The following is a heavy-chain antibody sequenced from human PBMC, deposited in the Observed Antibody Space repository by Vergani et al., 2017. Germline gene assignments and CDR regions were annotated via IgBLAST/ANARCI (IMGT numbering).Heavy chain of an antibody. V-gene: IGHV4-61*02. CDR3: ARGGGRGIVVVPAASSPSYYYYYGMDV. D-gene: IGHD2-2*01. J-gene: IGHJ6*02. CDR2: IYTSGST. Sequence: QVQLQESGPGLVKPSQTLSLTCTVSGGSISSGSYYWSWIRQPAGKGLEWIGRIYTSGSTNYNPSLKSRVTISVDTSKNQFSLKLSSVTAADTAVYYCARGGGRGIVVVPAASSPSYYYYYGMDVWGQGTTVTVSS. CDR1: GGSISSGSYY.